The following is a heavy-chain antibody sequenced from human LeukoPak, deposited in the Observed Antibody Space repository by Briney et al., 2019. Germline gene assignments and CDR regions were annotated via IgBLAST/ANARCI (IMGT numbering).Heavy chain of an antibody. CDR1: GYTFTSYY. V-gene: IGHV1-46*03. D-gene: IGHD4-23*01. CDR3: ARDNGGNSGSDY. CDR2: INPSGGGT. J-gene: IGHJ4*02. Sequence: ASVKVSCKASGYTFTSYYMHWVRQAPGQGLEWMGIINPSGGGTSYAQKLQGRVTMTRDTSTSTVYMELSSLRSEDTAVYYCARDNGGNSGSDYWGQGTLVTVSS.